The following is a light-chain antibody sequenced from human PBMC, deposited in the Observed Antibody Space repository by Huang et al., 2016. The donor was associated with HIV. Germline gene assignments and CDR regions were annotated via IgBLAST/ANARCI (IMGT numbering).Light chain of an antibody. V-gene: IGKV1-39*01. CDR1: QTITTY. Sequence: DIQLTQSPSSLSASVGDRVTITCRASQTITTYLNWYQQKPGKAPHLLIYVASNLQSGVPSRFSGSGSGTDFTLIISGLQPEDFATYYCQQTYTFPAFGRGTKVEIK. J-gene: IGKJ1*01. CDR3: QQTYTFPA. CDR2: VAS.